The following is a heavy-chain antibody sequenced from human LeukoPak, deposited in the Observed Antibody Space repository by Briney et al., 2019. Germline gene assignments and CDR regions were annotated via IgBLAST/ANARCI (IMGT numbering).Heavy chain of an antibody. CDR3: GKSGGGGRYCSGGSCYYFDY. D-gene: IGHD2-15*01. J-gene: IGHJ4*02. Sequence: PGGSLRLSCAASGFTFDDYAMHWVRQAPGKGLEWVSGISWNSGRIGYADSVKGRFTISRDNAKNSRYLQMNSLRAEDPALYYCGKSGGGGRYCSGGSCYYFDYWGQGTLVTVSS. CDR2: ISWNSGRI. V-gene: IGHV3-9*01. CDR1: GFTFDDYA.